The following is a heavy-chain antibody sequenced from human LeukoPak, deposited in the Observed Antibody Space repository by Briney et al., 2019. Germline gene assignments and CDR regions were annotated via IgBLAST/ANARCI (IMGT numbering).Heavy chain of an antibody. Sequence: PSETLSLTCTVSGGSISSYYWSWIRQPPGKGLEWIGYIYYSGSTNYNPSLKSRVTISVDTSKNQFSLKLSSVTAADTAVYYCARDPATRRYYYGMDVWGQGTTVTVS. D-gene: IGHD5-12*01. J-gene: IGHJ6*02. CDR3: ARDPATRRYYYGMDV. CDR2: IYYSGST. V-gene: IGHV4-59*01. CDR1: GGSISSYY.